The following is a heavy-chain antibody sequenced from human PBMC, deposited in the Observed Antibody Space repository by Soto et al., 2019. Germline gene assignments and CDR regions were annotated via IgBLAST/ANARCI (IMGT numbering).Heavy chain of an antibody. CDR1: GGSISSYY. V-gene: IGHV4-59*01. CDR3: ARDRDYYGSGSYSRWFDP. D-gene: IGHD3-10*01. Sequence: SESLSLTCTVSGGSISSYYWSWIRQPPGKGLEWIGYIYYSGSTNYNPSLKSRVTISVDTSKNQFSLKLSSVTAADTAVYYCARDRDYYGSGSYSRWFDPWGQGTLVTAPQ. J-gene: IGHJ5*02. CDR2: IYYSGST.